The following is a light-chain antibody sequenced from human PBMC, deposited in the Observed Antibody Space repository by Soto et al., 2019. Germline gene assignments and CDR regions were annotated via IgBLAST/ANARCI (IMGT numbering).Light chain of an antibody. J-gene: IGLJ1*01. CDR3: CSHAGSYTYV. CDR1: SSDVGGYNY. CDR2: DVS. Sequence: QSVLTQPRSVSGSPGQSVTISCTGTSSDVGGYNYVSWYQQHPGKAPKLMIYDVSKRPSGVPDRFSGSKSGNTASQTISGLQAEDEADYYCCSHAGSYTYVFGTGTKVTVL. V-gene: IGLV2-11*01.